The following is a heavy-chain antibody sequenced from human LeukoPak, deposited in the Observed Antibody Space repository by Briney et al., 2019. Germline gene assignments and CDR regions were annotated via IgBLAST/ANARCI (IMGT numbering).Heavy chain of an antibody. Sequence: SETLSLTCTVSGGSISSSSYYWGWIRQPPGKGPEWIGSIYYSGSTYYNPSLKSRVTISVDTSKNQFSLKLSSVTAADTAVYYCATLSGRGWLRPMKFDYWGQGTLVTVSS. J-gene: IGHJ4*02. CDR2: IYYSGST. V-gene: IGHV4-39*07. CDR1: GGSISSSSYY. D-gene: IGHD5-12*01. CDR3: ATLSGRGWLRPMKFDY.